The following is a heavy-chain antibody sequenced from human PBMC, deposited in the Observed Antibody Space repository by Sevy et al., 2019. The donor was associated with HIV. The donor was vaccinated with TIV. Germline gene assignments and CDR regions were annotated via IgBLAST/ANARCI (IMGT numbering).Heavy chain of an antibody. J-gene: IGHJ4*02. Sequence: GGSLRLSCAASGXTFXSYAMSWVRQAPGKGLEWVSAISGSXGSTYYADSVKGRFTISRDNSKNTLYLQMNSLRAEDTAVYYCAKGVYYXILXGXHDYWGQGTLVTVSS. CDR2: ISGSXGST. D-gene: IGHD3-9*01. V-gene: IGHV3-23*01. CDR3: AKGVYYXILXGXHDY. CDR1: GXTFXSYA.